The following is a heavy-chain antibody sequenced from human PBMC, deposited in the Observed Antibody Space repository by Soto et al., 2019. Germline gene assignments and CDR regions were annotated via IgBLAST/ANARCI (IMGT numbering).Heavy chain of an antibody. CDR2: ISSSGSMI. D-gene: IGHD3-22*01. CDR3: AREAFDSDALDM. V-gene: IGHV3-11*01. CDR1: GFTFSDYS. J-gene: IGHJ3*02. Sequence: QVQLVESGGGLVKPGGSLRLSCTVSGFTFSDYSMSWIRQAPGKGLEWLSYISSSGSMIQYADSVKGRFTISRDNAKNSLYLQMNSLRAEDTAVYYCAREAFDSDALDMWGQGTMVTVSS.